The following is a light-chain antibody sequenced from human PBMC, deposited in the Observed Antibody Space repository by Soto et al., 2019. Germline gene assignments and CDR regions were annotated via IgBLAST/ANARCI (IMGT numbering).Light chain of an antibody. V-gene: IGLV2-11*01. J-gene: IGLJ1*01. CDR2: DVS. CDR3: CSYAGSPRYV. Sequence: QSALTQPHSVSGSLGQSVTISCTGTSSDVGTYNYVSWYQQHPGKAPKVMIYDVSERPSGVPDRFSGSKSGNTASLTISGLQAEDEADYYCCSYAGSPRYVLGTGTKVTVL. CDR1: SSDVGTYNY.